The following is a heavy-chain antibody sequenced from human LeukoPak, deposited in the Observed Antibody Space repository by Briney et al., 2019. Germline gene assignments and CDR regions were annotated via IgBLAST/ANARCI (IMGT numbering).Heavy chain of an antibody. CDR2: ISSSSSYI. CDR1: GFTFSSYS. CDR3: ARKRSVGVHDAFDI. J-gene: IGHJ3*02. Sequence: PGGSLRLSCAASGFTFSSYSMNWVRQAPGKGLEWVSSISSSSSYIYYADSVKGRFTISRDNAKNSLYLQMNSLRAEDTAVYYCARKRSVGVHDAFDIWGQGTMVTVSS. D-gene: IGHD2-15*01. V-gene: IGHV3-21*01.